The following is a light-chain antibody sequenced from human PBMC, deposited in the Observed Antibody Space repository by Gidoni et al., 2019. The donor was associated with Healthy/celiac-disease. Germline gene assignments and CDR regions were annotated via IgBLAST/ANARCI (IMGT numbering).Light chain of an antibody. CDR3: QQRSNWLLFT. CDR2: DAS. CDR1: QSVSSY. J-gene: IGKJ3*01. Sequence: EIVLTQSPATLSWSPGERATLSCRSSQSVSSYLAWYQQKPGQAPRLLIYDASNRDTGIPARFSGSGSGTDFTLTISSLEPEDFAVYYCQQRSNWLLFTFGPGTKVDIK. V-gene: IGKV3-11*01.